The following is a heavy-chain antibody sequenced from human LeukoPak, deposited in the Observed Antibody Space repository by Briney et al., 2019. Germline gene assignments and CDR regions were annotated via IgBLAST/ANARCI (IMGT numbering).Heavy chain of an antibody. Sequence: PGGSLRVSCAVSGFTFSSYAMSWVRQAPGKGLGWVSTISGSGGTTYYADSVKGRFTISRDNSKNTLYLQMNSLRAEDTAVYYCAKPVAGTGYFDYWGQGTLVTVSS. CDR1: GFTFSSYA. J-gene: IGHJ4*02. V-gene: IGHV3-23*01. CDR2: ISGSGGTT. CDR3: AKPVAGTGYFDY. D-gene: IGHD6-19*01.